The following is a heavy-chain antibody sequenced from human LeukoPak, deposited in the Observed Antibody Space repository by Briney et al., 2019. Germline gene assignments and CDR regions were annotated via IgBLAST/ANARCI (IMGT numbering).Heavy chain of an antibody. D-gene: IGHD6-19*01. Sequence: SETLSLTCTVSGGSISSSSYYWGWIRQPPGKGLEWIGSIYYSGSTYYNPSLKSRVTISVDTSKNQFSLKLSSVTAADTAVYYCARVEYSSGWYENWFDPWGQGTLVTVSS. CDR2: IYYSGST. V-gene: IGHV4-39*07. CDR3: ARVEYSSGWYENWFDP. CDR1: GGSISSSSYY. J-gene: IGHJ5*02.